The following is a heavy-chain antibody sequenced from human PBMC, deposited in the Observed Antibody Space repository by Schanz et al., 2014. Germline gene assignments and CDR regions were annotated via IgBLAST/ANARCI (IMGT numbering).Heavy chain of an antibody. CDR1: RYPFTAYY. V-gene: IGHV1-2*06. CDR2: INPNSGDT. J-gene: IGHJ6*02. CDR3: ARDSHRSKWSSYYYYGMDV. D-gene: IGHD2-8*01. Sequence: VQSGSEVKKPGASVKVSCKASRYPFTAYYMHWVRQAPGQGLEWMGRINPNSGDTTYAQKFQGRVTMTRDTSTSTAYLEPSRLTPDDTAIYYCARDSHRSKWSSYYYYGMDVWGQGTTVTVSS.